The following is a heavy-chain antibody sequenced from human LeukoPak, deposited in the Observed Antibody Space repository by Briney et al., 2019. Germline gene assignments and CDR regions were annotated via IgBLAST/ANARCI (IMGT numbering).Heavy chain of an antibody. V-gene: IGHV4-59*08. J-gene: IGHJ4*02. CDR2: IYYSGST. D-gene: IGHD2-15*01. CDR3: ARRYCYGGSCYSAHDY. Sequence: SETLSLTCPVSGGSINGYYWTWIRQPPGEGLDWIGYIYYSGSTKYNPSLKSRVTISVDTSKNQFSLKLSSVTAADTAVYYCARRYCYGGSCYSAHDYWGQGTLVTVSS. CDR1: GGSINGYY.